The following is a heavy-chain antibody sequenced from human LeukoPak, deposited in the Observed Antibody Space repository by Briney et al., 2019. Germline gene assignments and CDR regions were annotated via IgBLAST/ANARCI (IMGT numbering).Heavy chain of an antibody. V-gene: IGHV3-21*01. J-gene: IGHJ6*02. D-gene: IGHD3-9*01. CDR1: GFNFSSYS. Sequence: GGSLRLSCAASGFNFSSYSMNWVRQAPGKGLEWVSSISSSSSYIYYADSVKGRFTISRDNAKNSLYLQMSSLRAEDTAVYYCARDPAFALTGYYYYYYYGMDVWGQGTTVTVSS. CDR2: ISSSSSYI. CDR3: ARDPAFALTGYYYYYYYGMDV.